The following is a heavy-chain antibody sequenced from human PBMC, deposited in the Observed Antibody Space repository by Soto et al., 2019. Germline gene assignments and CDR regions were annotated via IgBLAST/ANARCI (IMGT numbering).Heavy chain of an antibody. CDR1: GYTFTSYA. V-gene: IGHV1-3*05. CDR2: INAGNGNT. CDR3: AREQWLGVDY. J-gene: IGHJ4*02. Sequence: QVQIVQSGAEEKKPGASVKVSCKASGYTFTSYAMHWVRQAPGQRLEWMGWINAGNGNTKYSQKFQGRVTITRDTSASTAYMELSSLRSEDTAVYYCAREQWLGVDYWGQGTLVTVSS. D-gene: IGHD6-19*01.